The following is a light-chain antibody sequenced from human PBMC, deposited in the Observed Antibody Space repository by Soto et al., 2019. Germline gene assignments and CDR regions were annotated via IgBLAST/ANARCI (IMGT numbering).Light chain of an antibody. CDR2: RDT. V-gene: IGLV3-9*01. Sequence: SYELTQPLSVSVAVGQTARITCGGNNIGSKNVHWYQLNPGQAPVLVIYRDTNRPSGIPERFSGSNSGNTATLAISGAQVGDDADYYCQVWDSSTVVFGGGTQLTVL. J-gene: IGLJ3*02. CDR1: NIGSKN. CDR3: QVWDSSTVV.